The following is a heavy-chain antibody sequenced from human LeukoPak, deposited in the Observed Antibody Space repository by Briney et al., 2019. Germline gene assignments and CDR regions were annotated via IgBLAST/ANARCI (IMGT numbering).Heavy chain of an antibody. Sequence: TGGSLRLSCAASGFTFSSYAMSWVRQAPGKGLEWVSAISGSGGSTYYADSVEGRFTISRDNSKNTLYLQMNSLRAEDTAVYYCAKDSDSSGYYYYYYYGMDVWGQGTTVTVSS. J-gene: IGHJ6*02. D-gene: IGHD3-22*01. CDR1: GFTFSSYA. CDR3: AKDSDSSGYYYYYYYGMDV. CDR2: ISGSGGST. V-gene: IGHV3-23*01.